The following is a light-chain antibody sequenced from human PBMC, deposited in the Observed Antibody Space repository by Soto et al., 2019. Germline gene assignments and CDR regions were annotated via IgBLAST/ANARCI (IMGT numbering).Light chain of an antibody. CDR3: QQRNNWPRST. CDR2: GAS. Sequence: EIVLTQSPGTLSLSPVERATLSCRASQSVSSSYLVWYQQKAGQAPRLLIYGASSRATGIPDRFSGSGSGTDFTLTISSLEPEDFAVYYCQQRNNWPRSTFGQGTRLEIK. J-gene: IGKJ5*01. V-gene: IGKV3D-20*02. CDR1: QSVSSSY.